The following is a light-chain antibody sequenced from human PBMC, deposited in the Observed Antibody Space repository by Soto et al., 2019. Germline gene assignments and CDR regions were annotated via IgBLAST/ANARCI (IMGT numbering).Light chain of an antibody. CDR1: QSISSY. Sequence: DIQMTQSPSSLSASVGDRVTITCRASQSISSYLNWYQQKPGKAPKLLIYGASSLPSGVPSRFSGSGSGTDFTLTISSLQPEDFATYYCQQSYSTPRTFGQGTKVEIK. V-gene: IGKV1-39*01. CDR3: QQSYSTPRT. CDR2: GAS. J-gene: IGKJ1*01.